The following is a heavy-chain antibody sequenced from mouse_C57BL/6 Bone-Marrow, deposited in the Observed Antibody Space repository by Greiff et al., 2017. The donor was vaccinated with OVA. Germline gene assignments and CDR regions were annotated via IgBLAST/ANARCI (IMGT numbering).Heavy chain of an antibody. D-gene: IGHD1-1*01. CDR1: GYTFTSYW. Sequence: QVQLQQPGAELVKPGASVKVSCKASGYTFTSYWMHWVKQRPGQGLEWIGRIHPSDSDTNYNQKFKGKATLTVDKSSSTAYMQLSSLTSEDSAVDYCAIYYGSSDVAYWGQGTLVTVSA. V-gene: IGHV1-74*01. CDR2: IHPSDSDT. J-gene: IGHJ3*01. CDR3: AIYYGSSDVAY.